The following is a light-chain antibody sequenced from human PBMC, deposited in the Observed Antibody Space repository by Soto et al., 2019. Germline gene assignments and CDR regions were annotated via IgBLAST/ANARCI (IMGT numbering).Light chain of an antibody. J-gene: IGKJ3*01. CDR1: QSVSSSY. V-gene: IGKV3-20*01. Sequence: DIVMTQSPATLSVSPGERATLSCRASQSVSSSYLAWYQQKPGQAPRLLIYGASSRATGIPDRFSGSGSGTDFTLTISRLEPEDFAVYYCQQYGSSPLTFGPGTKVDTK. CDR3: QQYGSSPLT. CDR2: GAS.